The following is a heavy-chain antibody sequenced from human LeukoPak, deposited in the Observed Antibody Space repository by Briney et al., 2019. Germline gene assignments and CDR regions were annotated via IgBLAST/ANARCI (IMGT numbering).Heavy chain of an antibody. J-gene: IGHJ5*02. V-gene: IGHV3-53*01. CDR3: ARGLYCSSTSCYETNWFDP. D-gene: IGHD2-2*01. CDR2: IYSGGST. Sequence: GGSLRLSCAASGFTVSSNYMSWVRQAPGKGLGWVSVIYSGGSTYYADSVKGRFTISRDNSKNTLYLQMNSLRAEDTAVYYCARGLYCSSTSCYETNWFDPWGQGTLVTVSS. CDR1: GFTVSSNY.